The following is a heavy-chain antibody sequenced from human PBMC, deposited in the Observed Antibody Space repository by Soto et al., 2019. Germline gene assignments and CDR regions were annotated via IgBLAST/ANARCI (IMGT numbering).Heavy chain of an antibody. CDR2: ISAYNGNT. Sequence: ASVKVSCKASGYTFTSYGISWVRQAPGQGLEWMGWISAYNGNTNYAQKLQGRVTMTTDTSTSTAYMELRSLRSDDTAVYYCARGRRIEVAGTRGWFDPWGQGTLVTVSS. D-gene: IGHD6-19*01. J-gene: IGHJ5*02. CDR1: GYTFTSYG. CDR3: ARGRRIEVAGTRGWFDP. V-gene: IGHV1-18*01.